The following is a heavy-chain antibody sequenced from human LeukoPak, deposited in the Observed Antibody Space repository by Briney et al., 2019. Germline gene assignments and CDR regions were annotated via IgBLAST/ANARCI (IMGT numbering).Heavy chain of an antibody. CDR3: ANQGNYYRSGSYFDI. J-gene: IGHJ3*02. CDR1: GFTFSSYA. V-gene: IGHV3-23*01. CDR2: INGSGGST. D-gene: IGHD3-10*01. Sequence: GGSLRLSCAASGFTFSSYAMSWVRQAPGKGLEWVSAINGSGGSTYYADSVKGRFTISRDNSKNTLYLQMNSLRAEDTAVYYCANQGNYYRSGSYFDIWGQGTMVTVSS.